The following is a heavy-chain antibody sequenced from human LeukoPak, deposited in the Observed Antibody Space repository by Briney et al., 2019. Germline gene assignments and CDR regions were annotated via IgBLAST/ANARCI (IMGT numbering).Heavy chain of an antibody. J-gene: IGHJ5*02. Sequence: ASVKVSCKASGYIFTGYYMHWVRQAPGQGLEWMGWINPNSGDTNYAQKFQGRVTMTRDTSISTAYMELSRLRSDDTAVYYCARGLTKSIAVAGGFDPWGQGTLVTVSS. CDR1: GYIFTGYY. D-gene: IGHD6-19*01. V-gene: IGHV1-2*02. CDR2: INPNSGDT. CDR3: ARGLTKSIAVAGGFDP.